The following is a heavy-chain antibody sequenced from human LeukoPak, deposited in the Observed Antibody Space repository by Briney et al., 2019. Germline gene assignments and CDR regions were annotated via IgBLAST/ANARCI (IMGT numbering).Heavy chain of an antibody. CDR1: GFTFDDYS. D-gene: IGHD3-16*01. Sequence: GGSLRLSCAASGFTFDDYSMHWVRQGPGKDLEWVSVISWDGGSTSYADSVKGRFTISRDNSKNSLYLQMNSLRSEDSALYYCAKDRGGVDYWGQGTLVTVSS. J-gene: IGHJ4*02. V-gene: IGHV3-43*01. CDR3: AKDRGGVDY. CDR2: ISWDGGST.